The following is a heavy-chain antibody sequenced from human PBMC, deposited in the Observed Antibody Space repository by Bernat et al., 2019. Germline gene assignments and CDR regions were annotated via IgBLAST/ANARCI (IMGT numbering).Heavy chain of an antibody. CDR1: GFTFSSYA. CDR3: ATSPLIRITMVRGKYYFDN. Sequence: EVLVLEFGGGLVQPGGSLRLSCAASGFTFSSYAMSWVRQAPGKGLAWVSGISGSGGTTYYADSVNGRFTISRDNSKNTLYLQMNSLRAEDTAVYYCATSPLIRITMVRGKYYFDNWGQGTLVTVSS. D-gene: IGHD3-10*01. CDR2: ISGSGGTT. V-gene: IGHV3-23*01. J-gene: IGHJ4*02.